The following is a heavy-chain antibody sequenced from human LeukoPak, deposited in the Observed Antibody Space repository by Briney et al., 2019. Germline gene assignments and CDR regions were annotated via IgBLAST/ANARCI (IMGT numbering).Heavy chain of an antibody. V-gene: IGHV3-21*01. Sequence: PGGSLILSCAASGFTVSSNYMSWVRQAPGKGLEWVSSISSSSSYIYYADSVKGRFTISRDNAKNSLYLQMNSLRAEDTAVYYCARVPYGSGSSIDYWGQGTLVTVSS. CDR2: ISSSSSYI. CDR1: GFTVSSNY. J-gene: IGHJ4*02. D-gene: IGHD3-10*01. CDR3: ARVPYGSGSSIDY.